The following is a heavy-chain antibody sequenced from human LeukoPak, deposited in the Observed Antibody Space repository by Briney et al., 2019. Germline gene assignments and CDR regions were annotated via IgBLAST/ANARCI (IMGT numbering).Heavy chain of an antibody. J-gene: IGHJ3*02. CDR2: ISRNGDTT. CDR3: VKALTDDAFDI. V-gene: IGHV3-64D*06. Sequence: GGSLRLSCSASGFTFSTFPMHWVRQAPGKGLEYFSAISRNGDTTYYADSVKGRFTISRDNSKNTLYLQMSSLRPEDTAVYYCVKALTDDAFDIWGQGAMVTVSS. CDR1: GFTFSTFP.